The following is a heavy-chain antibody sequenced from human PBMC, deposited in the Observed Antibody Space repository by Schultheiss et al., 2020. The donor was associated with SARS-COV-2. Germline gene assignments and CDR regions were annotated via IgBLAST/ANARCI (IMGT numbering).Heavy chain of an antibody. Sequence: SVKVSCKASGGTFSSYAISWVRQAPGQGLEWMGGIIPIFGTANYAQKFQGRVTITADKSTSTAYMELRSLRSDDTAVYYCARSDTPMAFDYWGQGTLVTVSS. D-gene: IGHD3-10*01. CDR2: IIPIFGTA. CDR1: GGTFSSYA. CDR3: ARSDTPMAFDY. V-gene: IGHV1-69*06. J-gene: IGHJ4*02.